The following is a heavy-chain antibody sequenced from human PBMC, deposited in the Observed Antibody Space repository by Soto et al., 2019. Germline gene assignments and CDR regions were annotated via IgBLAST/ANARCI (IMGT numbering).Heavy chain of an antibody. CDR3: ARRYGGNLDY. Sequence: SETLCLTCTVSGGSVSSGSYYWSWIRQPPGKGLEWIGYIYYSGSTNYNPSLKSRVTISVDTSKNQFSLKLSSVTAADTAVYYCARRYGGNLDYWGQGTLVTLSS. CDR1: GGSVSSGSYY. D-gene: IGHD1-26*01. V-gene: IGHV4-61*01. J-gene: IGHJ4*02. CDR2: IYYSGST.